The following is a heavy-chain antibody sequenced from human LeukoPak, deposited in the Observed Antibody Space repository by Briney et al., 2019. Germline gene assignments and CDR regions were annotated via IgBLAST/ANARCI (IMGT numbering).Heavy chain of an antibody. CDR2: INHSGST. D-gene: IGHD6-19*01. J-gene: IGHJ5*02. V-gene: IGHV4-34*01. Sequence: SETLSLTCAVYGGSFSGYYWSWIRQPPGKGLEWIGEINHSGSTNYNPSLKSRVTISVDTSKNQFSLKLSSVTAADTALNHCASSWFAVGGTETNWFDPWGQGTLVTVSS. CDR1: GGSFSGYY. CDR3: ASSWFAVGGTETNWFDP.